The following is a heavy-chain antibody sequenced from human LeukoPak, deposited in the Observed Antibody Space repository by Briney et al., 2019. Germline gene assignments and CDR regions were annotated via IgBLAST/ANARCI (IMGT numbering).Heavy chain of an antibody. CDR1: GYTFTSYG. J-gene: IGHJ4*02. D-gene: IGHD3-22*01. Sequence: ASVKVSCKASGYTFTSYGISWVRQAPGQGLEWMGWISAYNGNTNYAQKFQGRVTMTRDTSISTAYMELSRLRSDDTAVYYCARSPRYYYDSSGYSHLDYWGQGTLVTVSS. CDR2: ISAYNGNT. CDR3: ARSPRYYYDSSGYSHLDY. V-gene: IGHV1-18*01.